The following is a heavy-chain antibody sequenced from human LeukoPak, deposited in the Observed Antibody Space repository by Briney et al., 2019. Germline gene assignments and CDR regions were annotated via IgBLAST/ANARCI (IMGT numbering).Heavy chain of an antibody. CDR1: GGTFSSYA. CDR3: ARDNHDFPNWFDP. D-gene: IGHD3-3*01. J-gene: IGHJ5*02. CDR2: IIPILGIA. V-gene: IGHV1-69*04. Sequence: SVKVSCKASGGTFSSYAISWVRQAPGQGLERMGRIIPILGIANYAQKFQGRVTITADKSTSTAYMELSSLRSEDTAVYYCARDNHDFPNWFDPWGQGTLVTVSS.